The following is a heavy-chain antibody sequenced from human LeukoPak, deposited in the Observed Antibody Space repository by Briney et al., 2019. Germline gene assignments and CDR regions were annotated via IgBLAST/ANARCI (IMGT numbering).Heavy chain of an antibody. Sequence: ASVKVSCKASGYTFTSYDINWVRQATGQGLEWMGWMNPNSGNTGYAQKFQGRVTMTRDTSISTAYMELSRLKSDDTAVYYCARSKMATILCGKYWGQGTLVTVSS. CDR3: ARSKMATILCGKY. CDR1: GYTFTSYD. CDR2: MNPNSGNT. V-gene: IGHV1-8*02. J-gene: IGHJ4*02. D-gene: IGHD5-24*01.